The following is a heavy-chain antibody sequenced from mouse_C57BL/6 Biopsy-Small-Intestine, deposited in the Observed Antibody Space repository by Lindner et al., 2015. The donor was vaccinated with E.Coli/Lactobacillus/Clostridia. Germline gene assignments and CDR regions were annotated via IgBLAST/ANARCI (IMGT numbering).Heavy chain of an antibody. CDR3: ARPYGDYGFYGIDY. CDR1: GYVFSSSW. V-gene: IGHV1-82*01. Sequence: VQLQESGPELVKPGASVKISCRASGYVFSSSWMNWVKQRPGKGLEWIGRIYPGDGNTNYNGKFKDKATLTADRSSSTAYMQLSSLTSEDSAVYFCARPYGDYGFYGIDYWGQGTSVTVSS. CDR2: IYPGDGNT. J-gene: IGHJ4*01. D-gene: IGHD2-13*01.